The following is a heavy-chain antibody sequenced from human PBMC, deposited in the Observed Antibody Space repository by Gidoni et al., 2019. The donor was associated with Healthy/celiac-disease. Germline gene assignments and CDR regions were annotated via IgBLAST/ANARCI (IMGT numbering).Heavy chain of an antibody. CDR2: IYYSGST. D-gene: IGHD2-15*01. J-gene: IGHJ6*02. CDR3: ASEPHPMVRGRGMDV. V-gene: IGHV4-39*01. CDR1: GGAISSSSYY. Sequence: QLQLQEWGPGLVKPSETLSLTCTVSGGAISSSSYYWGWIRQPPGKGLEWIGSIYYSGSTYYNPSLKSLVTISVDTSKNQFSLKLSSVTAADTAVYYCASEPHPMVRGRGMDVWGQGTTVTVSS.